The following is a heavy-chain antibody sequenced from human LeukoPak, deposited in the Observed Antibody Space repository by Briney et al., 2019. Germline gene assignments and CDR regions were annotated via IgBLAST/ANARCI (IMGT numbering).Heavy chain of an antibody. V-gene: IGHV4-34*01. D-gene: IGHD2-15*01. CDR2: INHSGST. J-gene: IGHJ5*02. CDR1: GGSFSGYY. CDR3: ARVDCSGGSCYPGRWFDP. Sequence: SETLSLTCAVYGGSFSGYYWSWIRQPPGKGLEWIGEINHSGSTNYNPSLKSRVTISVDTSKNQFSLKPSSVTAADTAVYYCARVDCSGGSCYPGRWFDPWGQGTLVAVSA.